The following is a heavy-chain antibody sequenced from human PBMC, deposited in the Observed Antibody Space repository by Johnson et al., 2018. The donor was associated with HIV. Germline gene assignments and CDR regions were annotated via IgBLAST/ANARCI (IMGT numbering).Heavy chain of an antibody. J-gene: IGHJ3*02. V-gene: IGHV3-15*01. Sequence: VQLVESGGGLVKPGGSLRLSCAASGFTFSNAWMSWLRQAPGKGLEWLGRIQSKTDGGTTDYAAPVKGRFTISRDDSKNTLYLQMNSLKTEDTAVYYCSTGWIGDALDIWGQGTLVTVSS. CDR3: STGWIGDALDI. CDR2: IQSKTDGGTT. D-gene: IGHD5-12*01. CDR1: GFTFSNAW.